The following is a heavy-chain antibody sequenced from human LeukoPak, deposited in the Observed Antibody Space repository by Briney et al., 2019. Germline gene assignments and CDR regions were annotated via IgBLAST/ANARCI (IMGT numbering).Heavy chain of an antibody. V-gene: IGHV4-34*01. CDR2: INHSGST. CDR1: GGSFSGYY. D-gene: IGHD3/OR15-3a*01. Sequence: PSETLSLTCAVYGGSFSGYYWSWIRQPPGKGLEWIGEINHSGSTNYNPSLKSRVTISVDTSKNQFSLKLSSVTAADTAVYYCARHTKAGLVIIRHWFDPWGQGTLVTVSS. J-gene: IGHJ5*02. CDR3: ARHTKAGLVIIRHWFDP.